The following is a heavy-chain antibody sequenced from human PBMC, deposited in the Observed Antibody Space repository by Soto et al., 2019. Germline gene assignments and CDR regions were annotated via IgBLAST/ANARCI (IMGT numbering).Heavy chain of an antibody. V-gene: IGHV3-21*01. CDR3: AREYTAWPLAYGLDV. J-gene: IGHJ6*02. D-gene: IGHD2-2*02. CDR2: ISSRSDI. CDR1: GFTFSTYS. Sequence: GGSLRLSCVGSGFTFSTYSINWVRQAPGKGLERVSSISSRSDIYYADSVKGRFTISRDNAKNSVSLQMNSLRAEDTAVYYCAREYTAWPLAYGLDVWGQGTTVTVSS.